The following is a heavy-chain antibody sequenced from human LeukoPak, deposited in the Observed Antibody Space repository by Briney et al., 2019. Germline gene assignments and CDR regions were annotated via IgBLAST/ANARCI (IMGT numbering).Heavy chain of an antibody. V-gene: IGHV1-18*01. CDR1: GCTFTSYG. CDR3: GRAPNYSGSGSFFSDY. J-gene: IGHJ4*02. CDR2: ISGYNGNT. Sequence: ASVKVSCKASGCTFTSYGIHWVRQAPGQGLEWMGWISGYNGNTRYAQKVQDRVTVTTDTSTTAAYMELRSLRSDDTAVYYCGRAPNYSGSGSFFSDYWGQGTLVTVSS. D-gene: IGHD3-10*01.